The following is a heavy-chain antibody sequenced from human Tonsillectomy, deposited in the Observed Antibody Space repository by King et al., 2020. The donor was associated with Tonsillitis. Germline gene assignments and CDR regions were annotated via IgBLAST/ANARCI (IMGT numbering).Heavy chain of an antibody. V-gene: IGHV1-2*02. CDR3: AKDLSTGAFDF. D-gene: IGHD7-27*01. Sequence: VQLVESVAEVQKPGASVKVSCKASGYTFPGYYLHWLRQAPGQGVECLGCIHPNGDDKNYAQNFQVRVTMTRDPSISTAYMELSRLRSDDTAVYYCAKDLSTGAFDFWGQGTLVTVSS. J-gene: IGHJ4*02. CDR1: GYTFPGYY. CDR2: IHPNGDDK.